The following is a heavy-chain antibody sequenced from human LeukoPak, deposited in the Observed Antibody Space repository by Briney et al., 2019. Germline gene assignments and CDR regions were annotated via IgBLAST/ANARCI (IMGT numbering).Heavy chain of an antibody. V-gene: IGHV1-8*01. CDR1: GYTFTSYD. CDR3: ARGVRGIVGATSPGY. CDR2: MNPNSGNT. D-gene: IGHD1-26*01. Sequence: ASVTVSCTASGYTFTSYDINWVRQATGQGLEWMGWMNPNSGNTGYAQKFQGRVTMTRNTSISTAYMELSSLRSEDTAVYYCARGVRGIVGATSPGYWGQGTLVTVSS. J-gene: IGHJ4*02.